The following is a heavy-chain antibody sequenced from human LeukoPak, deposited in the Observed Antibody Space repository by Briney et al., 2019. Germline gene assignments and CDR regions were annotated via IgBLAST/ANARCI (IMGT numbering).Heavy chain of an antibody. CDR3: ARALSLWFGELRHYYFDS. V-gene: IGHV1-8*01. Sequence: ASVKVSCKASGYSFNSYDINWVRQATGQGLEWMGWMNPNSGNTGYAQEFQGRVTMTRNTSISTAYMELSSLRSEDTAVYYCARALSLWFGELRHYYFDSWGQGTLVTVSS. CDR1: GYSFNSYD. J-gene: IGHJ4*02. D-gene: IGHD3-10*01. CDR2: MNPNSGNT.